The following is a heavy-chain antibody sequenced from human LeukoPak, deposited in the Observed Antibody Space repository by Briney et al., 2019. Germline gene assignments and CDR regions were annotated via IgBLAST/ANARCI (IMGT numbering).Heavy chain of an antibody. D-gene: IGHD6-19*01. Sequence: PSETLSLTCPVYGGSFSGYYWGWIRQPPGKGLEWIGEINHSGSTNYNPSLKSRVTISVDTSKNQFSLKLISVAAADTDVYYCAKSGRWQWLENNWFDPWGQGTLVTVSS. CDR3: AKSGRWQWLENNWFDP. CDR1: GGSFSGYY. J-gene: IGHJ5*02. V-gene: IGHV4-34*01. CDR2: INHSGST.